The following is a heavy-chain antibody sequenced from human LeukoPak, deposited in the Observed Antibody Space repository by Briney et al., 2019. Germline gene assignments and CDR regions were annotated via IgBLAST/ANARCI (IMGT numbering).Heavy chain of an antibody. V-gene: IGHV3-7*01. CDR3: AKRNAFDF. J-gene: IGHJ3*01. Sequence: PGGSLRLSCVASGFTFSSNWMNWVRQAPGRGLEWVANIKEDGTAKYYVESVKGRFTISRDNSKNSVFLQMNSLRGEDTAVYYCAKRNAFDFWGHGTMVTVSS. CDR2: IKEDGTAK. CDR1: GFTFSSNW.